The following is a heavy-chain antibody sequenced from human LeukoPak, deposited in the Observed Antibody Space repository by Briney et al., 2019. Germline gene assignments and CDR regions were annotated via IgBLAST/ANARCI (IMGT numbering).Heavy chain of an antibody. CDR2: VYYSGSA. D-gene: IGHD7-27*01. J-gene: IGHJ6*02. V-gene: IGHV4-59*08. CDR3: ARHHLGTYYPHYYYGLDI. Sequence: PSETLSATCTVSVGSISGYYWSWIRQPPGKGLEWIGYVYYSGSAKYNPSLTSRVIISVDTSKNQFSLSLSSATAADTAVYYCARHHLGTYYPHYYYGLDIWGQGTTVTVSS. CDR1: VGSISGYY.